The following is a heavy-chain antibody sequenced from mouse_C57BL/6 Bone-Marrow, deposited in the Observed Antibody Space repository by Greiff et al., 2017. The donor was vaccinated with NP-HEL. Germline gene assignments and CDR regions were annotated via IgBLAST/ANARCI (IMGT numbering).Heavy chain of an antibody. V-gene: IGHV14-2*01. CDR3: ARHSNYVRFAY. Sequence: VQLQQSGAELVKPGASVKLSCTASGFNIKDYYMHWVKQRTEQGLEWIGRIDPEDGETKYVPKFQGKATITADTSSNTAYLQLSSLTSEDTAVYYCARHSNYVRFAYWGQGTLVTVSA. D-gene: IGHD2-5*01. J-gene: IGHJ3*01. CDR2: IDPEDGET. CDR1: GFNIKDYY.